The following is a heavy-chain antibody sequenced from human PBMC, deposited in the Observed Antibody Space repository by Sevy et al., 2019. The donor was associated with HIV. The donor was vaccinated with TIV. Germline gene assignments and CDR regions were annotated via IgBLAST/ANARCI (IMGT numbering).Heavy chain of an antibody. CDR3: AKDSNGYAFDY. J-gene: IGHJ4*02. Sequence: GGSLRLSCAASGFTFDDYTMHWVRQAPGKGLEWVSLISWDGGSTYYADSVKGRFTTSRDNSKNSLYLQMNSLRTEDTALYYCAKDSNGYAFDYWGQGTLVTVSS. D-gene: IGHD5-12*01. CDR1: GFTFDDYT. CDR2: ISWDGGST. V-gene: IGHV3-43*01.